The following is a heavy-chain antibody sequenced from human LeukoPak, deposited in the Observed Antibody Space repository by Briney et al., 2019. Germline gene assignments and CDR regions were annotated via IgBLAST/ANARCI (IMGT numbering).Heavy chain of an antibody. Sequence: ASVKVSCKASGYTFTNYGISWVRQAPGQGLEWMGWISANNGNTNYAQKLQGRVTMTTDTSTSTAYMELRSLRSDDTAVYYCAREDGYCSSITCRNWFDPWGQGTLVTVSS. CDR2: ISANNGNT. CDR1: GYTFTNYG. J-gene: IGHJ5*02. D-gene: IGHD2-2*03. CDR3: AREDGYCSSITCRNWFDP. V-gene: IGHV1-18*01.